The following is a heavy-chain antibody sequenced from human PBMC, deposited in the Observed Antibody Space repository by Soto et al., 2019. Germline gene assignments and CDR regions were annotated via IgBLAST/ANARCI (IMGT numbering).Heavy chain of an antibody. Sequence: EVQLVESGGGLVQPGGSLRLSCAASGFIFSDHLMDWVRQSPRKGLEWVGRTRNKASGYITQYAASVKGRFTISRDESQNLLYLQMNSLRTEDTAVYYCGSDLSGSDIVYWGQGTLVTVSS. CDR1: GFIFSDHL. V-gene: IGHV3-72*01. CDR2: TRNKASGYIT. D-gene: IGHD1-26*01. CDR3: GSDLSGSDIVY. J-gene: IGHJ4*02.